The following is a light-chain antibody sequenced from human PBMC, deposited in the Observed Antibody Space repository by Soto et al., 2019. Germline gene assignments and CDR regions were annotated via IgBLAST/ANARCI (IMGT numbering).Light chain of an antibody. CDR2: AAS. CDR3: QQANSFPLT. V-gene: IGKV1-39*01. J-gene: IGKJ4*01. Sequence: DIQMNQSPSSLSASVGDRVTITCRASQGISTYLNWYQQKPGKAPKLLIYAASSLQSGVPSRFSGSGSGTDFTLTISSLQPEDFATYYCQQANSFPLTFGGGT. CDR1: QGISTY.